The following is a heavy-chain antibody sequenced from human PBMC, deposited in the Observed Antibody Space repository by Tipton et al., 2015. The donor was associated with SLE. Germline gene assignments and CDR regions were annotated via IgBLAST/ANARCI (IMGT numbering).Heavy chain of an antibody. CDR3: ARVHYDILTGQGFDY. V-gene: IGHV4-59*02. CDR1: GGSVSSNY. Sequence: TLSLTCTVSGGSVSSNYWSWIRQPPGKGLEWIGYIDYRDITNYNPSLKSRVTMSKDTSKNQFSLNMSSVTAADTAVYYCARVHYDILTGQGFDYWGQGTLVSVSS. J-gene: IGHJ4*02. CDR2: IDYRDIT. D-gene: IGHD3-9*01.